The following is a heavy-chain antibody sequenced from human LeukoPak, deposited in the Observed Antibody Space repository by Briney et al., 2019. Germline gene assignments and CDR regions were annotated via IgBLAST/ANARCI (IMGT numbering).Heavy chain of an antibody. CDR2: ISWNGDST. CDR3: AKDKGDSSTWSSPFDY. V-gene: IGHV3-9*01. J-gene: IGHJ4*01. Sequence: SLGLSFEGPGFPFDDYAMPWVRPAPGKGLEWGSGISWNGDSTGYADSVKGRFTISRDNAKNSLYLQMNTLRVEDAAFYFCAKDKGDSSTWSSPFDYWGHGSLVTVSS. D-gene: IGHD6-13*01. CDR1: GFPFDDYA.